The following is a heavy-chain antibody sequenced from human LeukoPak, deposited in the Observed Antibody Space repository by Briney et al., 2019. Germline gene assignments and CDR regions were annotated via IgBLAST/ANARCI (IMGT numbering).Heavy chain of an antibody. CDR1: GITFSSHW. D-gene: IGHD2-15*01. J-gene: IGHJ4*02. V-gene: IGHV3-74*01. Sequence: GGSLRLSCAASGITFSSHWMHWVRQAPGKGLVWVSGIGTDGSRPRYADSVNGRFTISRDNAKNTLYLQMNSLRAEDTAVYFCVRDGQGSTPLDYWGQGTLVTVSS. CDR3: VRDGQGSTPLDY. CDR2: IGTDGSRP.